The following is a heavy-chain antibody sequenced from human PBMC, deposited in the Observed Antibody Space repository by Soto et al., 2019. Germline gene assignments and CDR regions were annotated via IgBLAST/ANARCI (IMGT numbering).Heavy chain of an antibody. V-gene: IGHV1-18*01. Sequence: QIQLVQSGAEVKKPGASVKVSCKASGYTFTSYGISWVRQAPGQGLEWMGWISAYTGNTNYAQKLQGRVTMTTDTXXSTAYMELRSLRSDDTAVYYCARQRLERALFYLAPWGQGTLVTVSS. D-gene: IGHD3-9*01. J-gene: IGHJ5*02. CDR3: ARQRLERALFYLAP. CDR2: ISAYTGNT. CDR1: GYTFTSYG.